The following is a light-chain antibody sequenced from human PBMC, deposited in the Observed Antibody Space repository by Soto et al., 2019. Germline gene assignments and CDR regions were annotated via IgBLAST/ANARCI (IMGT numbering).Light chain of an antibody. J-gene: IGLJ1*01. CDR1: ISNIGAGYD. CDR3: QSYDSSLSRYV. V-gene: IGLV1-40*01. Sequence: QSVLTQPPSVSGAPGQRVTISCTGSISNIGAGYDVHWYQQLPGTAPKLLIYGNSNRPSGVPDRFSGSKSGTSASLAITGLQAEDEADYYCQSYDSSLSRYVFRTGTKVNVL. CDR2: GNS.